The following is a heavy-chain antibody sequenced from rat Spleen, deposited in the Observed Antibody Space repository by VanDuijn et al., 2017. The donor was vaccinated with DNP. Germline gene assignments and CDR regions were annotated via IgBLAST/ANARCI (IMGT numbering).Heavy chain of an antibody. CDR1: GIIFSKYG. V-gene: IGHV5S13*01. CDR2: ISTSGDNT. Sequence: EVQLVESGGGLVQPGRTLKLSCAASGIIFSKYGMAWVRQAPTKGLEWVASISTSGDNTYYRDSVKGRFTISRDNAKNTLYLQMDSLRSEDTATYYCASRPPPTRGPFDYWGQGVMVTVSS. CDR3: ASRPPPTRGPFDY. D-gene: IGHD1-4*01. J-gene: IGHJ2*01.